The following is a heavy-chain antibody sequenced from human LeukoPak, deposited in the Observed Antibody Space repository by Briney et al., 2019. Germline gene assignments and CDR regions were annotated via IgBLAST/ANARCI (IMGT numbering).Heavy chain of an antibody. CDR1: GFTVSSNY. D-gene: IGHD5-24*01. CDR2: IGASGEST. V-gene: IGHV3-53*01. CDR3: AKDIQLST. J-gene: IGHJ3*01. Sequence: GGSLRLSCAASGFTVSSNYMSWVRQAPGKGLEWVSLIGASGESTYYADSVKGRFTISRDNSKNTLSLQMNSLRVEDTAMYFCAKDIQLSTWGLGTMVTVSS.